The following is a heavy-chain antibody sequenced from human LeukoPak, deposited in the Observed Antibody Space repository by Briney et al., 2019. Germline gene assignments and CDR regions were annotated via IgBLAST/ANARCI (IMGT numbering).Heavy chain of an antibody. V-gene: IGHV4-61*02. CDR1: GGSISSGSYY. J-gene: IGHJ4*02. CDR2: IYTSGST. D-gene: IGHD2-15*01. CDR3: ARDPGSGVDY. Sequence: SQTLSLTCTVSGGSISSGSYYWSWIRQPAGKGLEWIGRIYTSGSTNYNPSLKSRLTISVDTSKNLFSLKLSSVTAADTAAYYCARDPGSGVDYWGQGTLVTVSS.